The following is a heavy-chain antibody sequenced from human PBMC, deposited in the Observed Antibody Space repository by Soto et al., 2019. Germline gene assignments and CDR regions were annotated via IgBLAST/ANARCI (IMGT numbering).Heavy chain of an antibody. Sequence: SETLSLTCAVSGASINNDDWWNWVRQPPGEGLEWIGEIHHDGKIIYNPSLKSRATISMDKSRNQFSLNLSSVTAADTAVYYCVRDHRYRDNWVFDYWGQGAQVTVSS. J-gene: IGHJ4*02. CDR2: IHHDGKI. CDR1: GASINNDDW. V-gene: IGHV4-4*02. CDR3: VRDHRYRDNWVFDY. D-gene: IGHD3-16*02.